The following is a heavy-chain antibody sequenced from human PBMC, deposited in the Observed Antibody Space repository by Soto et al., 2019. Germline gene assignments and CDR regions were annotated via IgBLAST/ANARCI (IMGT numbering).Heavy chain of an antibody. CDR1: GGSVSIGTYY. V-gene: IGHV4-61*01. D-gene: IGHD2-21*01. J-gene: IGHJ4*02. CDR2: IHYSGST. CDR3: TRGGDAYKNGH. Sequence: QVQLQESGPGLVKPSETLSLTCTVPGGSVSIGTYYWNGIRQPPGKGLEWIGFIHYSGSTNYNASLKSRVTMSVDTSKNQFSLTLTSVNAADTAVYYCTRGGDAYKNGHWGQGTLVTVYS.